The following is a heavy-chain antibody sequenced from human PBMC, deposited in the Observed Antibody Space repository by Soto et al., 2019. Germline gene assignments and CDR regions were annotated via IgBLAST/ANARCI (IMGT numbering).Heavy chain of an antibody. J-gene: IGHJ4*02. CDR3: AKHDGDCSTTTCSNFDD. D-gene: IGHD2-2*01. Sequence: PGESLKISCKGSGFTFTSYWIAWVRQMPGKGLEWMGIIYPGDSDSSYSPSFQGQVTISADKSINTAYLHWSSLKASDTAIYYCAKHDGDCSTTTCSNFDDWGQGTLVSVAS. V-gene: IGHV5-51*01. CDR1: GFTFTSYW. CDR2: IYPGDSDS.